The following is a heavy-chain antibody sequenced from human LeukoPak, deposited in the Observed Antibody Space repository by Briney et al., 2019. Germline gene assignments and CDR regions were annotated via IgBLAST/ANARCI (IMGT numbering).Heavy chain of an antibody. Sequence: PGGSLRLSCAASGFTFSDYYMSWIRQAPGKGLEWVAVISYDGSNKYYADSVKGRFTISRGNSKNTLYLQMNSLRAEDTAVYYCAREEELLPSNWGQGTLVTVSS. CDR3: AREEELLPSN. J-gene: IGHJ4*02. CDR1: GFTFSDYY. CDR2: ISYDGSNK. D-gene: IGHD1-26*01. V-gene: IGHV3-30-3*01.